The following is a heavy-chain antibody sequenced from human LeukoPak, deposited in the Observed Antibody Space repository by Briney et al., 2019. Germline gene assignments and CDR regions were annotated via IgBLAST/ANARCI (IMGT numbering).Heavy chain of an antibody. CDR1: GGSISSYY. CDR2: IYYSGST. Sequence: SETLSLSCTVSGGSISSYYWSWIRQPPGKGLEWVGYIYYSGSTNYNPSLKSRVTISVDKSKTTSYLKLSCVTAADTAVYYSAGVGYYYDSSGYERGWAFDIWGQGTMVTVSS. V-gene: IGHV4-59*01. D-gene: IGHD3-22*01. J-gene: IGHJ3*02. CDR3: AGVGYYYDSSGYERGWAFDI.